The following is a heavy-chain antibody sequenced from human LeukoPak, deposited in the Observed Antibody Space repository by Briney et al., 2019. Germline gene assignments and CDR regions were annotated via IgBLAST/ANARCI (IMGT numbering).Heavy chain of an antibody. CDR1: GVTFTHFG. CDR2: ITGNSGRT. V-gene: IGHV3-23*01. J-gene: IGHJ4*02. D-gene: IGHD1-26*01. Sequence: PGGSLRLSCAGYGVTFTHFGLHWVRQAPGKGLEWVSSITGNSGRTYYIDSVRGRFTISRNTSNNTLYLQMTSLGDEDTAVYYCAKGTRVGVTTPFDSWGQGTLVTVSS. CDR3: AKGTRVGVTTPFDS.